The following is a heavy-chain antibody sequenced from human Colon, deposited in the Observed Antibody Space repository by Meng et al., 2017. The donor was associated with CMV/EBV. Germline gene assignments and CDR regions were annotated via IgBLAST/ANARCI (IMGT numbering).Heavy chain of an antibody. CDR1: GYSFTGYY. D-gene: IGHD3-16*01. CDR3: ASHSSYVWGSHH. CDR2: MDPTTGRT. Sequence: QGQLVQSGAEVRMPGASVKVSCKASGYSFTGYYIHWVRQAPGQGLEWMGWMDPTTGRTDYAQKFPGTVTMTRDTSISTAYLELSRLTSDDTAVYYCASHSSYVWGSHHWGQGTLVTVSS. V-gene: IGHV1-2*02. J-gene: IGHJ1*01.